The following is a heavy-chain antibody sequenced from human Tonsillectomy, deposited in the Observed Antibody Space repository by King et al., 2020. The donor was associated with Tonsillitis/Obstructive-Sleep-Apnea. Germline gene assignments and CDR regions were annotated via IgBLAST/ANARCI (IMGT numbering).Heavy chain of an antibody. V-gene: IGHV2-70*04. CDR3: ARMELYHHSFDY. CDR2: XXXXXEK. Sequence: VTLKESGPALVKPXQTLTLTCTFSGFSPXTSEMCVSXXXQPPGXXXEXXXXXXXXXEKXXXTSLXTRLTISKDXSKNQVVLTMTNMDPVDTATYYCARMELYHHSFDYWGQGTLVTVSS. D-gene: IGHD1-26*01. J-gene: IGHJ4*02. CDR1: GFSPXTSEMC.